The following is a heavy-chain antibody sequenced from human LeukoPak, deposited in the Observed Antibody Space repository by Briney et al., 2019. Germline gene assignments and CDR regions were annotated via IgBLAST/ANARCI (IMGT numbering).Heavy chain of an antibody. CDR1: GFTFSSYA. Sequence: GGSLRLSCAASGFTFSSYAMSWVRQAPGKGLEWVSAISDSGGSTYYADSVKGRFTISRDNSKNTLYLQMNSLRAEDTAVYYCAKDPPSGYCSSTSCYDYWGQGTLVTVSS. CDR2: ISDSGGST. D-gene: IGHD2-2*01. CDR3: AKDPPSGYCSSTSCYDY. V-gene: IGHV3-23*01. J-gene: IGHJ4*02.